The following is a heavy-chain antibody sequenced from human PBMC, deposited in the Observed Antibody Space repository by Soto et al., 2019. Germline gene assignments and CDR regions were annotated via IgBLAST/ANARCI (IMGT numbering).Heavy chain of an antibody. CDR2: IYHSGST. J-gene: IGHJ4*02. V-gene: IGHV4-4*02. CDR3: ARFRPDFWSGYGD. D-gene: IGHD3-3*01. Sequence: SETLSLTCAVSGGSISSSNWWSWVRQPPGKGLEWIGEIYHSGSTNYNPSLKSRVTISVDKSKNQFSLKLSSVTAADTAVYYCARFRPDFWSGYGDWGQGTLVTVSS. CDR1: GGSISSSNW.